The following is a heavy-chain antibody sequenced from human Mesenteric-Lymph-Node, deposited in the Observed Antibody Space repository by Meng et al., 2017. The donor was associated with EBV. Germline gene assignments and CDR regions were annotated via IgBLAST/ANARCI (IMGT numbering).Heavy chain of an antibody. Sequence: EVQLVESGGGQVAPGGSLPLSCEASGFTLSSYRMSWVRQAPGKGLEWVSCISTTGAFIDEADSVRGRFTSSRDISKNSLYLQMNSLSAEDTAVYYCARGHRDDYNSRYFDLWGRGTLVTVSS. J-gene: IGHJ2*01. D-gene: IGHD5-24*01. V-gene: IGHV3-21*06. CDR1: GFTLSSYR. CDR3: ARGHRDDYNSRYFDL. CDR2: ISTTGAFI.